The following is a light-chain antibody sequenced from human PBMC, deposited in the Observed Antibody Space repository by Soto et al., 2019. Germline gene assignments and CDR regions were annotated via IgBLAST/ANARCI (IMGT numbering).Light chain of an antibody. CDR1: QSVTDW. Sequence: DIQLTQSPSTLSASVGDRVTITCRASQSVTDWLAWYQQKPGKAPKLLIYDASSLQSGVPSRFSGSGSGTEFSLTISIRQPDDFATYYCQQYYRSCTFGQGTKVEIK. V-gene: IGKV1-5*01. J-gene: IGKJ2*02. CDR3: QQYYRSCT. CDR2: DAS.